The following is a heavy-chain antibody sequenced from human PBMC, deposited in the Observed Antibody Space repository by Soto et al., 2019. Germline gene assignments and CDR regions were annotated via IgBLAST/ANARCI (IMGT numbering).Heavy chain of an antibody. CDR2: NYYSGIT. J-gene: IGHJ6*02. CDR1: GGSISSGGYY. D-gene: IGHD6-6*01. Sequence: QVQLQESGPGLVKPSQTLSLTCTVSGGSISSGGYYWTWIRQHPGKGREWIGYNYYSGITYYNPPLTRRVTISLDTSKNQSSLKLSSVTAADTAVYYCARGSSIAGLYYGMDVWDQGTTVTVAS. V-gene: IGHV4-31*03. CDR3: ARGSSIAGLYYGMDV.